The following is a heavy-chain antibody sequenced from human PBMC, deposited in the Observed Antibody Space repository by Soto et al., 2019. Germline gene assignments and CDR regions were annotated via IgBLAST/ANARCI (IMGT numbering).Heavy chain of an antibody. V-gene: IGHV4-30-4*01. CDR1: GGSISSGNYY. Sequence: SETLSLTCTVSGGSISSGNYYWSWIRQPPGKGLEWIGYIYYSGSPNYNPTFRSRVTISVDTSKNQFSLNLISVTAADTAVYYCARGPPIFYYGVGGYYYFDNWGQGTLVTV. D-gene: IGHD2-21*01. CDR3: ARGPPIFYYGVGGYYYFDN. CDR2: IYYSGSP. J-gene: IGHJ4*01.